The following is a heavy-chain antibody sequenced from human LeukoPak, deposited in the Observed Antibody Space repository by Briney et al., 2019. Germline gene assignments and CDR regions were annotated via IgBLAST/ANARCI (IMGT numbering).Heavy chain of an antibody. CDR2: IYHSGST. V-gene: IGHV4-38-2*02. D-gene: IGHD5-12*01. J-gene: IGHJ4*02. CDR3: ARGGGYDPFDY. CDR1: GYSISSGYY. Sequence: SETLSLTCTVSGYSISSGYYWGWIRQPPGKGLEWIGSIYHSGSTYYNPSLKSRVTISVDTSKNQFSLKLSSVTAADTAVYYCARGGGYDPFDYWGQGTLVTVSS.